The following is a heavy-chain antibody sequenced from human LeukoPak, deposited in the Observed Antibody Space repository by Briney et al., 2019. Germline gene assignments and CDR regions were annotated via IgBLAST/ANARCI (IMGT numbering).Heavy chain of an antibody. D-gene: IGHD3-10*01. J-gene: IGHJ4*02. CDR3: ARAVYVNYYGSGSYWNY. Sequence: PSETLSLTCAVYGGSFSGFYWSWIRQPPGKGLEWIGEINHSGSTNYNPSLKNRVTISVDTSKKQFSLKLSSVTAADTAVYYCARAVYVNYYGSGSYWNYWGQGTLVTVSS. V-gene: IGHV4-34*01. CDR1: GGSFSGFY. CDR2: INHSGST.